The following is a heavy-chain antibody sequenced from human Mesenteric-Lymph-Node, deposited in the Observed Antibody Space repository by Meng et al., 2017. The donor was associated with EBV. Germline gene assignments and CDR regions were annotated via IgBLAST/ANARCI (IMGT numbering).Heavy chain of an antibody. D-gene: IGHD6-13*01. Sequence: QGQLWLSGAEVKKPGASVKVSCKASGYMFRGYQMHWVRQAPVQGLEWMGIINPSGGATRYAPRFEGRLTLTADTSTNTVYMELSSLTSEDTAVYYCAKDEDSEGQLEHWGQGSLVTVSS. J-gene: IGHJ4*02. CDR3: AKDEDSEGQLEH. V-gene: IGHV1-46*01. CDR2: INPSGGAT. CDR1: GYMFRGYQ.